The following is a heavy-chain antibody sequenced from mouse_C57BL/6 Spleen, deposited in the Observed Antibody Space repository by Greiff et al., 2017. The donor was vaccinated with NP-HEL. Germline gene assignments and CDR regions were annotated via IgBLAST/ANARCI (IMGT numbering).Heavy chain of an antibody. CDR2: IYPGSGST. J-gene: IGHJ3*01. CDR3: AREGGYDYPFAY. Sequence: QVQLQQPGAELVKPGASVKMSCKASGYTFTSYWITWVKQRPGQGLEWIGDIYPGSGSTNYNEKFKSKATLTVDTSSSTAYMQLSSLTSVDSAVYYCAREGGYDYPFAYWGQGTLVTVSA. D-gene: IGHD2-4*01. CDR1: GYTFTSYW. V-gene: IGHV1-55*01.